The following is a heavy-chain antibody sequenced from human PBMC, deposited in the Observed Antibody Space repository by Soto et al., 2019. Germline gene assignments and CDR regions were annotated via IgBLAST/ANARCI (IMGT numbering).Heavy chain of an antibody. J-gene: IGHJ4*02. D-gene: IGHD3-3*01. CDR2: ISAGNGNT. CDR1: GYTVISYA. Sequence: QVQLVQSGAEVKKPGASVKVSCKASGYTVISYAMHWVRQAPGQRLEWMGWISAGNGNTKYSQKFQGRVTITRDTSASTAYMELSSLRSEETAVYYCARDKSFWSGYSPYFDYWGQGTLVTVSS. CDR3: ARDKSFWSGYSPYFDY. V-gene: IGHV1-3*01.